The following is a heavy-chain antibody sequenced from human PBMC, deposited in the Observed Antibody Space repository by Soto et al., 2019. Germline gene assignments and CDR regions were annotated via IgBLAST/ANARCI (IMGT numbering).Heavy chain of an antibody. CDR3: ARSGGGVNRNAFDI. Sequence: PSETLSLTCTVSGASLSSGYYYWGWIRQPPGKGLEWIGSIHYSESSYFYPSLQSRVTISLDTSQNQISLNLSSVTGADTAVYHCARSGGGVNRNAFDIWGQGTMVTVSS. D-gene: IGHD3-10*01. CDR1: GASLSSGYYY. CDR2: IHYSESS. J-gene: IGHJ3*02. V-gene: IGHV4-39*01.